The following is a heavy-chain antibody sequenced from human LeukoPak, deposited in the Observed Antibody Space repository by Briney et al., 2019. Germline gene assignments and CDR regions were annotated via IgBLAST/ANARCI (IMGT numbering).Heavy chain of an antibody. CDR1: GYSFTSYW. Sequence: PGESLKISCKGSGYSFTSYWIGWVRQMPRKGLEWMGIIYPGDSDTRYSPSFQGQVTISADKSISTAYLQWSSLKASDTAMYYCAATKYYYDSSGYYLGGHAFDIWGQGTMVTVSS. D-gene: IGHD3-22*01. CDR3: AATKYYYDSSGYYLGGHAFDI. CDR2: IYPGDSDT. V-gene: IGHV5-51*01. J-gene: IGHJ3*02.